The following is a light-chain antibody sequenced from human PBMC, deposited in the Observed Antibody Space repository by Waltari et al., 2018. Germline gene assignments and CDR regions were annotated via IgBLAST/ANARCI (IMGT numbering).Light chain of an antibody. CDR2: RNN. V-gene: IGLV1-44*01. CDR3: AVWDDSLNGQV. Sequence: QSVLTQPPSASGTPGQRVTISCSGSSSNIGSNTVNWYQKFPGTAPKLLIYRNNQRPSGVPDRFSGSKSGPSASLAISGLQSEDEADYYCAVWDDSLNGQVFGGGTKLTVL. CDR1: SSNIGSNT. J-gene: IGLJ2*01.